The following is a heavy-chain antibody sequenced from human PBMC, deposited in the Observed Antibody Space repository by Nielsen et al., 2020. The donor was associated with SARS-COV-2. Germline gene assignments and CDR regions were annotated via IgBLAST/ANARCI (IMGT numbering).Heavy chain of an antibody. CDR3: ARGGDGYPIDY. J-gene: IGHJ4*02. D-gene: IGHD5-24*01. CDR1: GGSISSGDYY. Sequence: SETLSLTCTVSGGSISSGDYYWSWIRQPPGKGLEWIGYIYYSGSTYYNPSLKSRVTISVDTSKNQFSLKLSSVTAADTAVYYCARGGDGYPIDYWGQGTPVTVSS. CDR2: IYYSGST. V-gene: IGHV4-30-4*02.